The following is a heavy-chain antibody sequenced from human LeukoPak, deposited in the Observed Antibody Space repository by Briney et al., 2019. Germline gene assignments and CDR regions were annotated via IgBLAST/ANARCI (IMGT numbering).Heavy chain of an antibody. CDR1: GGSFNSYF. CDR3: ARPPYNWNYFDP. CDR2: INHSGTI. Sequence: SETLSLTCAVYGGSFNSYFWSWIRQRPGKGLEWIGDINHSGTINYNPSLKSRVTISIDASENQFSLKLSSVTAADTAVYYCARPPYNWNYFDPWGQGTLVSVSS. V-gene: IGHV4-34*01. J-gene: IGHJ4*02. D-gene: IGHD1-1*01.